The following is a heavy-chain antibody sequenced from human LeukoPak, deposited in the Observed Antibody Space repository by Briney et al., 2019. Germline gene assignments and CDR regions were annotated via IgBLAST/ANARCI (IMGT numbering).Heavy chain of an antibody. CDR3: AREAVVVVAATYWFDP. D-gene: IGHD2-15*01. J-gene: IGHJ5*02. V-gene: IGHV1-2*02. Sequence: ASVKVSCKASGYTFTSYGISWVRQAPGQGVEWMGWINPNSGGTNYAQKFQGRVTMTRDTSISTAYMELSRLRSDDTAVYYCAREAVVVVAATYWFDPWGQGTLVTVSS. CDR1: GYTFTSYG. CDR2: INPNSGGT.